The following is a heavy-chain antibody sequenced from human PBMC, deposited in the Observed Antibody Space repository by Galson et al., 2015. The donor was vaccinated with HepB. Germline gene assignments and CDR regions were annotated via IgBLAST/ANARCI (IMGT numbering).Heavy chain of an antibody. V-gene: IGHV3-30*04. CDR3: ARTPYGSSGYYYYFDY. D-gene: IGHD3-22*01. CDR1: GFTFSSYA. CDR2: ISYDGDNK. J-gene: IGHJ4*02. Sequence: SLRLSCAASGFTFSSYAMHWVRQAPGKGLEWVAVISYDGDNKYYADSVMGRFTISRDKSKDTLYLQMNSLRAEDTAVYYCARTPYGSSGYYYYFDYWGQGTLVTVSS.